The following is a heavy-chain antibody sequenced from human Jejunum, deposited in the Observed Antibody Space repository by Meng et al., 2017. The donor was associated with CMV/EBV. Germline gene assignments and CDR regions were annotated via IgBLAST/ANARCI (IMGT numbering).Heavy chain of an antibody. J-gene: IGHJ4*02. CDR3: AVGAVAGTGY. CDR1: GGSINSGNYY. D-gene: IGHD6-19*01. V-gene: IGHV4-61*02. Sequence: QVQWQESGPGRVKPSQTLSLTCTVSGGSINSGNYYRSWIRQPAGKGLEWIGRIYTSGSTNYNPSLQSRVAISLDTSKNLFSLKLSSVTAADTAVYYCAVGAVAGTGYWGQGILVTVSS. CDR2: IYTSGST.